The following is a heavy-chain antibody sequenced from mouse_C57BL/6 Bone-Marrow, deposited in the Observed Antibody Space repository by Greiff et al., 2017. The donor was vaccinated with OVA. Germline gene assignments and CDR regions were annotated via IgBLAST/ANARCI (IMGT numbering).Heavy chain of an antibody. CDR2: IYPGDGDT. V-gene: IGHV1-82*01. CDR1: GYAFSSSW. Sequence: QVQLQQSGPELVKPGASVKISCKASGYAFSSSWMNWVKQRPGKGLEWIGRIYPGDGDTNYNGKFKGKATLTADKSSSTAYMQLSSLTSEDSAVYFCARKRVYYAMDYWGQGTSVTVSS. CDR3: ARKRVYYAMDY. J-gene: IGHJ4*01.